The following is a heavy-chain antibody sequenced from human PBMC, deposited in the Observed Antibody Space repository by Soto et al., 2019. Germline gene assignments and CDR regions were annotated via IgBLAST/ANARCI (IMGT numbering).Heavy chain of an antibody. V-gene: IGHV3-30*03. Sequence: PGGSLRLSCEASGFTFSSYGMHWVRQAPGKGLEWVALISHDGSNKYYADSVKGRFTISRDNSKNSLYLQMNSLRAEDTAVYYCARELDYYDSSGLDYWGQGTLVTSPQ. CDR1: GFTFSSYG. CDR3: ARELDYYDSSGLDY. CDR2: ISHDGSNK. J-gene: IGHJ4*02. D-gene: IGHD3-22*01.